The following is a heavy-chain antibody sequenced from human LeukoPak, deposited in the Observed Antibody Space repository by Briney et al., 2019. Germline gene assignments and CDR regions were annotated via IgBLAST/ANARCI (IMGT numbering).Heavy chain of an antibody. CDR1: GFTFSSYA. J-gene: IGHJ4*02. Sequence: PGGSLRLSCAASGFTFSSYAMSWVRQAPGKGLEWVSAISGSGGSTYYADAVKGRFTISRDNSKNTLYLQMNSLRAEDTAVYYCATYISSWYCFDYWGQGTLVTVSS. V-gene: IGHV3-23*01. CDR2: ISGSGGST. CDR3: ATYISSWYCFDY. D-gene: IGHD6-13*01.